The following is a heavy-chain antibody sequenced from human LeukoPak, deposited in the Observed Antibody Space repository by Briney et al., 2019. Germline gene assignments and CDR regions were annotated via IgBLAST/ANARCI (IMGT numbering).Heavy chain of an antibody. V-gene: IGHV1-46*03. CDR1: GYTFTRYY. Sequence: ASVKVSCKASGYTFTRYYMNWVRQAPGQGLEWMGIINPSGGSTSYAQKFQGRVTITRDTSTSTDYMELSSLRSEDTAVYYCTKTGLSSLFAYSGQRTLVTVSS. CDR2: INPSGGST. D-gene: IGHD6-13*01. CDR3: TKTGLSSLFAY. J-gene: IGHJ4*02.